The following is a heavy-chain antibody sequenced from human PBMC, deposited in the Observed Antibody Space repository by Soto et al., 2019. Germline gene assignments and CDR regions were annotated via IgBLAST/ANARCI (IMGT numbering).Heavy chain of an antibody. CDR2: IMPIFGSA. CDR3: ARQFDSDTTGYYYAY. J-gene: IGHJ4*02. D-gene: IGHD3-22*01. V-gene: IGHV1-69*13. CDR1: GSSFSRST. Sequence: SVKVSCKASGSSFSRSTISWLRRAPGQGLEWMGGIMPIFGSANYAQKFQGRVTITADENTHTVYMELTRLRSEDTAVYYCARQFDSDTTGYYYAYCGKGTLVTVSS.